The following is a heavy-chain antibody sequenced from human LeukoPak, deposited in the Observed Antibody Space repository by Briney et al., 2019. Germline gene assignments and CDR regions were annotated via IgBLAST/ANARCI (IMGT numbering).Heavy chain of an antibody. Sequence: PAETLSLTCTVSGGSISSYYWSWIRQPAGKGLEGIGHIYSSGSTKYNPSLKSRITMSVDTSKNQFSLKLSSVNAADTAVYYCARHPELYFFDYWGQGTLVTVSS. CDR3: ARHPELYFFDY. D-gene: IGHD3-10*01. CDR1: GGSISSYY. V-gene: IGHV4-4*07. J-gene: IGHJ4*02. CDR2: IYSSGST.